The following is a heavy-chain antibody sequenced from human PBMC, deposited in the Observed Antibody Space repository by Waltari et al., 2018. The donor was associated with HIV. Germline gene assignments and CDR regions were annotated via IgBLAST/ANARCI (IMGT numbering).Heavy chain of an antibody. V-gene: IGHV3-21*01. CDR2: ISSSSSHI. CDR1: GFTCSSYS. J-gene: IGHJ4*02. Sequence: EVQLVESGGGLVKPGGSLRLSCAASGFTCSSYSVAWVRQAPGKGLEWVSSISSSSSHIYYADSVKGRFTISRVNAKNSLYLQMNSLRAEDTAVYYCARLGTDGAFDYWGQGTLVTVSS. CDR3: ARLGTDGAFDY. D-gene: IGHD3-16*01.